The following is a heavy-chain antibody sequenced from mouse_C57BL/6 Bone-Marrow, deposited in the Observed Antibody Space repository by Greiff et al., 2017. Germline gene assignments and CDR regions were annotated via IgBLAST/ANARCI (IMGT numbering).Heavy chain of an antibody. CDR1: GYTFTNYW. J-gene: IGHJ4*01. V-gene: IGHV1-64*01. CDR2: MHPNGGSP. D-gene: IGHD2-4*01. Sequence: QVQLQQPGAELVKPGASVKLSCKASGYTFTNYWMHWVKQRPGQGLEWIGMMHPNGGSPDYNEKFKSEGTLSVDKSSRTAYMELSSLTSEDSAVYYCARSYDYDDYTMDDWGQGTSVTVSS. CDR3: ARSYDYDDYTMDD.